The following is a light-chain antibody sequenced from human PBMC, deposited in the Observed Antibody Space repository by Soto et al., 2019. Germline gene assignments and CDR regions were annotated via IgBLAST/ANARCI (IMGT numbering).Light chain of an antibody. V-gene: IGKV3-20*01. CDR2: GAS. Sequence: EIELTQSPGTLSLSPGERATLSCTASQSSSSSYLAWCQQKPGQAPRVIMYGASRRATGIPDRFSGGGSGTDFTLTISRLEPEDFAVYFCQQYAGPPTTFGQGTRLEIK. CDR3: QQYAGPPTT. CDR1: QSSSSSY. J-gene: IGKJ5*01.